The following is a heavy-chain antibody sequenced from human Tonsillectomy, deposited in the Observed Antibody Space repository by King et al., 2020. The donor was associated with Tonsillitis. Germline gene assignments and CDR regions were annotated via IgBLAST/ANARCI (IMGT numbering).Heavy chain of an antibody. J-gene: IGHJ4*02. CDR3: ARDAITIFGVVII. V-gene: IGHV3-33*01. CDR2: IWYDGSNK. D-gene: IGHD3-3*01. Sequence: QLVQSGGGVVQPGRSLRLSCAASGFTFSSYGMHWVRQAPGKGLEWVAVIWYDGSNKYYADSVKGRFTISRDNFKNTLYLQMNSLRAEDTAVYYCARDAITIFGVVIIGGQGTLVTVSS. CDR1: GFTFSSYG.